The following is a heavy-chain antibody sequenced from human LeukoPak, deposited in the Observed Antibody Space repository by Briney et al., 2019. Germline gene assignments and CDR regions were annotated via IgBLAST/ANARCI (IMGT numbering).Heavy chain of an antibody. V-gene: IGHV3-9*01. J-gene: IGHJ3*02. D-gene: IGHD1-26*01. Sequence: GGSLRLSCAASGFTFDDYAMHWVRQAPGKGLEWVSGISWNSGSIGYADSVKGRFTISRDNSKNTLYLQLNSLRAEDTAVYYCAKSSGSYHRAAFDIWGQGTMVIVSS. CDR2: ISWNSGSI. CDR3: AKSSGSYHRAAFDI. CDR1: GFTFDDYA.